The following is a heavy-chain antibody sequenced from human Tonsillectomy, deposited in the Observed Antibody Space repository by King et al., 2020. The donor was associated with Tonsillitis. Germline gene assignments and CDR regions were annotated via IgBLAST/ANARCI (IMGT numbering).Heavy chain of an antibody. J-gene: IGHJ4*02. Sequence: QLQESGPGLVKPSETLSLTCTVSVGSIRSYYWSWIRQPPGKGLEWIGDIYYSGCTNYNPSLKSRVTISVDTSKNQFSLKLSSVTAADTAVYYCARDQNYYDSSGYYRGGFDYWGQGTLVTVSS. CDR1: VGSIRSYY. D-gene: IGHD3-22*01. V-gene: IGHV4-59*01. CDR3: ARDQNYYDSSGYYRGGFDY. CDR2: IYYSGCT.